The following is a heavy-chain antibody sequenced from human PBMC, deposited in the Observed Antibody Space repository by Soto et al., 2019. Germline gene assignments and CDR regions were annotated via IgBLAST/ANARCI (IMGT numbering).Heavy chain of an antibody. CDR2: LHSSGTT. CDR1: GHSISSSSYY. CDR3: ARHDWSRFYGMDV. D-gene: IGHD2-2*01. Sequence: LSLTCTVSGHSISSSSYYWGWFRQSPGKGLEWIGSLHSSGTTYYNPSLKSRVTTFVDTSRNQFSLRADSVTAADTAVYYCARHDWSRFYGMDVWGQGTTVTVSS. V-gene: IGHV4-39*01. J-gene: IGHJ6*02.